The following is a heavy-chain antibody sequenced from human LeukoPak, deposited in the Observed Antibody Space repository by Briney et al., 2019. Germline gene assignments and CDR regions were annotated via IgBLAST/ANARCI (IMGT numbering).Heavy chain of an antibody. Sequence: SETLSLTCTVSGGSISSHYWSWIRQPPGKGLEWIGYVYNSGSTKCNPALKSRVFISVDTSRNQFSLELNSVTAADTAMYYCARDRSLYNDFWSGYYAFDVWGQGIMVTVSP. CDR3: ARDRSLYNDFWSGYYAFDV. D-gene: IGHD3-3*01. J-gene: IGHJ3*01. V-gene: IGHV4-59*11. CDR2: VYNSGST. CDR1: GGSISSHY.